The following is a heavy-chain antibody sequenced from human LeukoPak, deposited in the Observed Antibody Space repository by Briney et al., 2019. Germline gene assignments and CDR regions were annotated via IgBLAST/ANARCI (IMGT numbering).Heavy chain of an antibody. Sequence: QAPGKXLEWVSSISSSSSYIYYADSVKGRFTISRDNAKNSLYLQMNSLRAEDTAVYYCARNYYDSSGLIDFWGQGTLVTVSS. CDR3: ARNYYDSSGLIDF. V-gene: IGHV3-21*01. J-gene: IGHJ4*02. D-gene: IGHD3-22*01. CDR2: ISSSSSYI.